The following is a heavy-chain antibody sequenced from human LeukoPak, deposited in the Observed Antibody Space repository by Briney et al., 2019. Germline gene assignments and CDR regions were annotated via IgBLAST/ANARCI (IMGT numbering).Heavy chain of an antibody. CDR2: LGSDART. CDR3: VKDILGWTFDS. CDR1: GFTVDANA. J-gene: IGHJ4*02. D-gene: IGHD4-23*01. V-gene: IGHV3-23*01. Sequence: GGSLRLSCEACGFTVDANAMAWVRQAPGKGLEWVAGLGSDARTHYRDSVKGRFTISRDNFKNTVYLQMNNLRGEDTALYYCVKDILGWTFDSWGQGTLVTVAS.